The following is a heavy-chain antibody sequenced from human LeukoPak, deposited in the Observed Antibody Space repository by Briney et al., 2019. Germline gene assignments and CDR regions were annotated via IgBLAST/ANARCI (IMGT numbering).Heavy chain of an antibody. Sequence: GGSLRLSCAASGFTFSSYGMHWVRQAPGKGLEWVAFIRYDGSNKYYADSVKGRFTISRDNSKNTLYLQMNSLRAEDTAVYYCAKSDQYYDFWSGLNFWGQGTLVTVSS. CDR2: IRYDGSNK. CDR3: AKSDQYYDFWSGLNF. V-gene: IGHV3-30*02. CDR1: GFTFSSYG. D-gene: IGHD3-3*01. J-gene: IGHJ4*02.